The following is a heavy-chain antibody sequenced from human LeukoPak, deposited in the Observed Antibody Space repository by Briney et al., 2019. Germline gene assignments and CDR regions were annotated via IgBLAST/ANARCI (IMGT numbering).Heavy chain of an antibody. V-gene: IGHV3-23*01. Sequence: GGPLRLSCAASGFTFSNYAMSWVRQAPGKGLEWFSSISGGGGATYYADSVKGRFTISRDNSKNTLYLQMNSLRAEDTAVYYCGSAYYDFWSGVDYWGQGTLVTVSS. D-gene: IGHD3-3*01. J-gene: IGHJ4*02. CDR3: GSAYYDFWSGVDY. CDR1: GFTFSNYA. CDR2: ISGGGGAT.